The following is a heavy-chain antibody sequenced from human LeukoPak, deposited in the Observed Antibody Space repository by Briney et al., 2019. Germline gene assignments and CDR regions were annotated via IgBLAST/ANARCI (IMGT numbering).Heavy chain of an antibody. D-gene: IGHD2-15*01. V-gene: IGHV1-46*01. J-gene: IGHJ5*02. CDR2: INPSGGST. CDR3: ARGVSVIVVVVAAIGWFDP. Sequence: ASVKVSCKASGYTFTSYYMHWVRQAPGQGLEWMGIINPSGGSTSYAQKFQGRDTMTRDTSTSTVYMELSSLRSEDTAVYYCARGVSVIVVVVAAIGWFDPWGQGTLVTVSS. CDR1: GYTFTSYY.